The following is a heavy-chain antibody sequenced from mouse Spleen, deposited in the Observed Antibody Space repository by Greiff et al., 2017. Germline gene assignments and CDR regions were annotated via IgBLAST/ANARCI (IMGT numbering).Heavy chain of an antibody. CDR3: ARQNWDAWFAY. V-gene: IGHV5-9*04. J-gene: IGHJ3*01. CDR1: GFTFSSYA. D-gene: IGHD4-1*01. CDR2: ISSGGGNT. Sequence: DVKLQESGGGLVKLGGSLKLSCAASGFTFSSYAMSWVRQTPEKRLEWVATISSGGGNTYYPDSVKGRFTISRDNAKNTLYLQMSSLKSEDTAMYYCARQNWDAWFAYWGQGTLVTVSA.